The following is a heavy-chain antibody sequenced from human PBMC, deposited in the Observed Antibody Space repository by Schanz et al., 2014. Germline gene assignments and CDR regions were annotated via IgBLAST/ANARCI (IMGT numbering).Heavy chain of an antibody. CDR2: MNSKTGNT. D-gene: IGHD6-19*01. V-gene: IGHV1-8*01. CDR1: GYTFTSYD. Sequence: QVQLVQSGAEVKKPGASVKVSCKASGYTFTSYDINWVRQATGQGLEWMGWMNSKTGNTGYAQRFQGRVTMTRNTSITTAYLELSSLRSGDTAVYYCARVAVAGVEGNRDHYYVLDVWGQGTTVTVSS. J-gene: IGHJ6*02. CDR3: ARVAVAGVEGNRDHYYVLDV.